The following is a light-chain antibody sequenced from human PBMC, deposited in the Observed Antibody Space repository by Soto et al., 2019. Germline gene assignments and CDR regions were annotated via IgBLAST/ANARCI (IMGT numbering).Light chain of an antibody. CDR1: QSVSNNY. CDR2: AAS. J-gene: IGKJ1*01. Sequence: EIVLTQSPGTLSLSPGEIDTLSCRASQSVSNNYLAWYQHKPGQAPRVLIYAASNRATGIPDRFSGSGSGADFTLTISRLEPEDFAVYYCQQYGSSWSFGQGTKVEIK. V-gene: IGKV3-20*01. CDR3: QQYGSSWS.